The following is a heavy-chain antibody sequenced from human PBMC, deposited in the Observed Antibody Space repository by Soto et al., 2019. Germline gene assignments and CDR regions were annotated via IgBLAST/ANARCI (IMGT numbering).Heavy chain of an antibody. V-gene: IGHV3-23*04. J-gene: IGHJ4*02. Sequence: VQLVESGGGVVQPGRSLRLSCAASGFTFSTYGMHWVRQAPGKGLEWVSGISCCGGSASYADSVKGRFSIARDDSKNTVSLQLNSLRVEDTAQYYCAKADGQQWLIPHLDNWGQGTLVTVS. CDR1: GFTFSTYG. CDR2: ISCCGGSA. D-gene: IGHD6-19*01. CDR3: AKADGQQWLIPHLDN.